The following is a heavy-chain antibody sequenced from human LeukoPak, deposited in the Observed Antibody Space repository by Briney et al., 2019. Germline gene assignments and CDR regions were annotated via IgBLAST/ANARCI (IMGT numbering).Heavy chain of an antibody. CDR2: TYYRSKWYN. CDR3: ARESMVRMDV. J-gene: IGHJ6*02. V-gene: IGHV6-1*01. D-gene: IGHD2-21*01. Sequence: SETLSLTCAISGDSVSTNSAAWNWIRQSPSRDLEWLGRTYYRSKWYNDYAVSVKSRITINPDTSKNQFPLKLNSVTPADTAVYYCARESMVRMDVWAKGPRSPSP. CDR1: GDSVSTNSAA.